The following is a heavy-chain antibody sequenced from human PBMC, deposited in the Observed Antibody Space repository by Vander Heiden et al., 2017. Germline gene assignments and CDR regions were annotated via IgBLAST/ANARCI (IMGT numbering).Heavy chain of an antibody. CDR1: GSTFTNST. CDR2: ISYDGRNK. CDR3: ARGNYYDSSGYRYYYYGMDV. Sequence: QVQLLESGGVVVQPGRSLRLPCAAAGSTFTNSTLHGVRQAPGKGLEWVAVISYDGRNKYYADSGKGRFTISRDNSKNTLYLQMNSLRAEDTAVYYCARGNYYDSSGYRYYYYGMDVWGQGTTVTVSS. D-gene: IGHD3-22*01. V-gene: IGHV3-30*04. J-gene: IGHJ6*02.